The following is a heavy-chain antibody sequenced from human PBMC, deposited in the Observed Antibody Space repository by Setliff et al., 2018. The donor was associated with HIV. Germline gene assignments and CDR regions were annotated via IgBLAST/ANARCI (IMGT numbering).Heavy chain of an antibody. CDR3: ARQFRYPNRAVAGVDY. J-gene: IGHJ4*02. D-gene: IGHD6-19*01. V-gene: IGHV4-39*01. CDR2: IYYSGST. Sequence: PSETLSLTCTVSAGSIRSSTYYWAWIRQPPGKGLEWIGTIYYSGSTYYNPSLKSRVTISVDTSKNQFSLKLSSVTAADTAIYFCARQFRYPNRAVAGVDYWGQGTLVTVSS. CDR1: AGSIRSSTYY.